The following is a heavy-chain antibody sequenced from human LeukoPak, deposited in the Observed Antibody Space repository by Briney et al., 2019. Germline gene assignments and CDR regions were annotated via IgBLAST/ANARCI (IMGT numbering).Heavy chain of an antibody. Sequence: SGGSLRLSCAASGFTFSSYGMHWVRQAPVRALGWVAVIWYDGSNKYYADSVKGRFTISRDNSKNTLYLQMNSLRAEDTAVYYCARDRSGMDVWGQGTTVTVSS. V-gene: IGHV3-33*01. J-gene: IGHJ6*02. CDR2: IWYDGSNK. CDR1: GFTFSSYG. CDR3: ARDRSGMDV.